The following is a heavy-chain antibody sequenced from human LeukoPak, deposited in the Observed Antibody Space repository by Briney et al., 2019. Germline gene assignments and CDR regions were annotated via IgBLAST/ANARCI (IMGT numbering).Heavy chain of an antibody. J-gene: IGHJ6*02. Sequence: PGGSLRLSCAASGFTVSSNYMSWVRQAPGKGLEWVSVIYSGGSTYYADSVKGRFTISRDNSKNTLYLQMNSLRAEDTAVYYCARDLPVVTAIPGYYYYYGMDVWGQGTTVTVSS. CDR1: GFTVSSNY. V-gene: IGHV3-66*02. CDR3: ARDLPVVTAIPGYYYYYGMDV. D-gene: IGHD2-21*02. CDR2: IYSGGST.